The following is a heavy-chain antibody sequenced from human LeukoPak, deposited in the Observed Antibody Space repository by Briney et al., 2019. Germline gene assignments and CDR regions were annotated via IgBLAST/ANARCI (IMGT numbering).Heavy chain of an antibody. J-gene: IGHJ4*02. V-gene: IGHV4-39*01. CDR3: ASPGPLVGATLFDY. CDR2: IYYSGST. Sequence: PSETLSLTCTVSGGSISSSSYYWGWIRQPPGKGLEWIGSIYYSGSTYYNPSLKSRVTISVDTSKNQFSLKLSSVTAAGTAVYYCASPGPLVGATLFDYWGQGTLVTVSS. D-gene: IGHD1-26*01. CDR1: GGSISSSSYY.